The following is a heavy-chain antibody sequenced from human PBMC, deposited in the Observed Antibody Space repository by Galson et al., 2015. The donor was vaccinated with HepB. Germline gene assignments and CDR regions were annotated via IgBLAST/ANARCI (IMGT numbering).Heavy chain of an antibody. CDR2: ISNDGTEE. CDR1: RFTFSSYA. CDR3: AKVGEWCSRTRCYEVNNGMDV. V-gene: IGHV3-30*18. Sequence: SLRLSCAASRFTFSSYAMHWVCQAPGKGLEWVAVISNDGTEEHYGDSVKGRFTISRDNSKNTLYLQMNTLRPEDTAVYYCAKVGEWCSRTRCYEVNNGMDVWGQGTTVIVSS. D-gene: IGHD2-2*01. J-gene: IGHJ6*02.